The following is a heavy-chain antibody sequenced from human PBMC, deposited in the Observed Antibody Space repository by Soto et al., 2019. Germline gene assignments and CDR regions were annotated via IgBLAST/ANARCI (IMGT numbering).Heavy chain of an antibody. CDR3: AREWDTKSEHSSGWYEDF. J-gene: IGHJ4*02. Sequence: QVQLVQSGAEVKKPGASVKVSCKASGYTFSSYGISWVRQAPGQGLEWMGWISGYSGHTYYAQKFQGRVTMTTDTSTNTVYMELRSLRSDDTAVYYCAREWDTKSEHSSGWYEDFWGQGTLVTVSS. CDR2: ISGYSGHT. V-gene: IGHV1-18*01. D-gene: IGHD6-19*01. CDR1: GYTFSSYG.